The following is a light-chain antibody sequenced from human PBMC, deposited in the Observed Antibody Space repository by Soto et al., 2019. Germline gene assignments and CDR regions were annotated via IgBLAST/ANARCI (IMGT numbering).Light chain of an antibody. J-gene: IGKJ1*01. V-gene: IGKV1-5*03. CDR3: QQYYTYPWT. CDR1: QSISSW. CDR2: KAS. Sequence: DIQMTQSPSTLSASVGDRITITCRASQSISSWLAWYQQRPGRAPKLLIYKASNLEGGVPSRFSGSGSGTELTLSTSSVHPDDFATYYCQQYYTYPWTFGPGTKVEIK.